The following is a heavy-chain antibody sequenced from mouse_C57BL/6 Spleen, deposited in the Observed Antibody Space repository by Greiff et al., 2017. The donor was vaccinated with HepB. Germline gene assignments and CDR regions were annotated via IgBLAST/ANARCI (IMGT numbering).Heavy chain of an antibody. CDR1: GYTFTSYW. D-gene: IGHD3-2*02. V-gene: IGHV1-61*01. Sequence: VKLQQPGAELVRPGSSVKLSCKASGYTFTSYWMDWVKQRPGQGLEWIGNIYPSDSETHYNQKFKDKATLTVDKSSSTAYMQLSSLTSEDSAVYYCARRAQAYFDYWGQGTTLTVSS. CDR3: ARRAQAYFDY. J-gene: IGHJ2*01. CDR2: IYPSDSET.